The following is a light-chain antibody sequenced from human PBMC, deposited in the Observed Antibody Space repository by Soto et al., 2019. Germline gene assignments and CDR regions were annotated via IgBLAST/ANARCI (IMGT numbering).Light chain of an antibody. J-gene: IGKJ3*01. CDR1: QSISNF. CDR3: QQSYSVLRT. V-gene: IGKV1-39*01. CDR2: EAS. Sequence: SQMTQSTSSLSASVGDKVTITCRSSQSISNFLNWYQQKPGKAPKLMIFEASRLHSGVPSRFSGSGAGTDFTLTISSLQPEDSATYYCQQSYSVLRTFGPGTKVDVK.